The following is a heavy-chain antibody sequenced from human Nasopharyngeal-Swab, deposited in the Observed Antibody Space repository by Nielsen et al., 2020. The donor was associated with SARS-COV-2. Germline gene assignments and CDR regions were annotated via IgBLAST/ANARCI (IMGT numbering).Heavy chain of an antibody. CDR2: ISSDATST. D-gene: IGHD1-7*01. V-gene: IGHV3-74*01. Sequence: GESLKISCAASGFTFSNYWMHWVRQAPGKGLVWVSRISSDATSTSYADSVKGRFTISRDNAKNTMYLQMNSLRADDTAMYFCARDRSGETGTVGADWGQGTLVTVSS. J-gene: IGHJ4*02. CDR3: ARDRSGETGTVGAD. CDR1: GFTFSNYW.